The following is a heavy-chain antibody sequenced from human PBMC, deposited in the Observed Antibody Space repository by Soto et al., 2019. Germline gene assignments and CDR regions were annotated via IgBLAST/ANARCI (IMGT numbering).Heavy chain of an antibody. CDR1: GYTVTSYY. J-gene: IGHJ4*02. Sequence: QVQLVQSGAEVKKPGASVKVSCKASGYTVTSYYMHWVRQAPGQGLEWMGIINPSGGSTSYAQKLQGRVTMTRDTSTSTVYMELSSLRSEDTAVYYCARGDSIYSSSWYSRYDYWGQGTLVTVSS. CDR3: ARGDSIYSSSWYSRYDY. CDR2: INPSGGST. D-gene: IGHD6-13*01. V-gene: IGHV1-46*01.